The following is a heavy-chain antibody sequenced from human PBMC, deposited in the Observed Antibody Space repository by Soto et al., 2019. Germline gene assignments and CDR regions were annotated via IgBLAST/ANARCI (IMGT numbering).Heavy chain of an antibody. D-gene: IGHD2-2*01. Sequence: PSETLSLTCSVSGASISSSGDYSWSWIRQPPGKGLEWIGSIYYSGSTYYNPSLKSRVTISVDTSKNQFSLKLCSVTAADTAVYYCARLFCSSTTCYWGANWFDPWGQGTLVTV. CDR2: IYYSGST. CDR3: ARLFCSSTTCYWGANWFDP. J-gene: IGHJ5*02. CDR1: GASISSSGDYS. V-gene: IGHV4-30-4*01.